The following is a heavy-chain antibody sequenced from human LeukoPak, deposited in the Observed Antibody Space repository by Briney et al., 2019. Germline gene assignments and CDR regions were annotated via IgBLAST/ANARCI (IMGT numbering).Heavy chain of an antibody. J-gene: IGHJ4*02. Sequence: SETLSLTCAAYGGSFSGYYWSWIRQPPGKGLEWIGEINHSGSTNYNPSLKSRVTISVDTSKNQFSLKLSSVTAADTAVYYCARRDCWGQGTLVTVSS. D-gene: IGHD2-15*01. CDR1: GGSFSGYY. CDR2: INHSGST. V-gene: IGHV4-34*01. CDR3: ARRDC.